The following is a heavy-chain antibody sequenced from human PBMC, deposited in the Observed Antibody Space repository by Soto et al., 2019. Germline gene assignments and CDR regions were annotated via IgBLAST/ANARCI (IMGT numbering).Heavy chain of an antibody. CDR3: ARDFVGPGGYSYGLSYYGMDV. J-gene: IGHJ6*02. V-gene: IGHV1-69*13. CDR2: IIPIFGTA. Sequence: ASVKLFCKASGGTFSGYAISWVRQAPGQGFEWMGGIIPIFGTANYAQKFQGRVTITADESTSTAYMELSSLRSDDTAVYYCARDFVGPGGYSYGLSYYGMDVWGQGTTVTVSS. CDR1: GGTFSGYA. D-gene: IGHD5-18*01.